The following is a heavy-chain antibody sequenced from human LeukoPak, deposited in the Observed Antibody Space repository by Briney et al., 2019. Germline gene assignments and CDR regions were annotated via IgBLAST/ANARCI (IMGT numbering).Heavy chain of an antibody. V-gene: IGHV1-69*04. CDR1: GYTFTGYY. CDR2: IIPILDLT. CDR3: AGDRTGQYFDF. D-gene: IGHD3/OR15-3a*01. Sequence: GASVKVSCKASGYTFTGYYMHWVRQAPGQGLEWMGRIIPILDLTNYAEKFQDRVTITADKSTNTAYMELSSLRSEDTAVYYCAGDRTGQYFDFWGQGTLLTVSS. J-gene: IGHJ4*02.